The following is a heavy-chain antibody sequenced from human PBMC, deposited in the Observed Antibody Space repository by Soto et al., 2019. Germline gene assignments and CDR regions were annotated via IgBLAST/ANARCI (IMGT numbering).Heavy chain of an antibody. CDR1: GFTFSSYA. V-gene: IGHV3-30-3*01. Sequence: GGSLRLSCAASGFTFSSYAMHWVRQAPGKGLEWVAVISYDGSNKYYADSVKGRFTISRDNSKNTLYLQMNSLRAEDTAVYYCARDHLSFYDSSGYYYTNFDYWGQGTLVTVSS. CDR3: ARDHLSFYDSSGYYYTNFDY. J-gene: IGHJ4*02. D-gene: IGHD3-22*01. CDR2: ISYDGSNK.